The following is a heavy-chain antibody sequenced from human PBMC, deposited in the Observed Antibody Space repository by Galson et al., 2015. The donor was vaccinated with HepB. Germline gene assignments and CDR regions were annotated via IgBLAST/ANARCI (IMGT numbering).Heavy chain of an antibody. CDR2: IKQDGSEK. CDR1: GFTFSSYW. D-gene: IGHD6-13*01. Sequence: SLRLSCAASGFTFSSYWMSWVRQAPGKGLEWVANIKQDGSEKYHVDSVKGRFTISRDNAKNSLYLQMNSLRAEDTAVYYCARDYVVGIAAAGMETDYWGQGTLVTVSS. J-gene: IGHJ4*02. V-gene: IGHV3-7*03. CDR3: ARDYVVGIAAAGMETDY.